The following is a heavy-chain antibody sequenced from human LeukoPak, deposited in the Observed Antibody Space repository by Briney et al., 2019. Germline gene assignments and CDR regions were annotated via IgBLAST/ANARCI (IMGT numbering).Heavy chain of an antibody. CDR2: ISAGSGNT. Sequence: ASVKLSCKASGYTFYSYAMQWLRQAPGQRLEWMGWISAGSGNTKYSQKFQGRVTITRDTSASTAYMELSSLRSEDTAVYYCARDLSTVTTFYYYYGMDVWGQGTTVTVSS. V-gene: IGHV1-3*01. J-gene: IGHJ6*02. CDR3: ARDLSTVTTFYYYYGMDV. CDR1: GYTFYSYA. D-gene: IGHD4-17*01.